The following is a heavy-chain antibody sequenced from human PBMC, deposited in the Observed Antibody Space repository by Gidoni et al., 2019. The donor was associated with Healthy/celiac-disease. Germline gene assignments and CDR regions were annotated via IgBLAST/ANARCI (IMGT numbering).Heavy chain of an antibody. J-gene: IGHJ4*02. CDR2: SYHSGST. CDR1: GGSISSSNW. V-gene: IGHV4-4*02. Sequence: QVQLQESGPGLVKPSGTLSLTCAVSGGSISSSNWLSWVRPPPGKGLEWIGESYHSGSTNYNPSRKSRVTISVAKSKNQFSLKLSSVTAADTAVYYCARGRANGGATEGGEFDYWGQGTLVTVSS. D-gene: IGHD1-26*01. CDR3: ARGRANGGATEGGEFDY.